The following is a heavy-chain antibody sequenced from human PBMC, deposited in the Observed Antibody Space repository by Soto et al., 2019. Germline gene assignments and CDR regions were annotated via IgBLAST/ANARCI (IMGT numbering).Heavy chain of an antibody. Sequence: QVQLVQSGAEVKKPGTSVKVSCTASGYTFSSHGISWVRQAPGQGLQWIGWVSGDNGNTNYAQSLKGRVTMTTDTSRSTGHMELRSLRSDDTAVYYCARSLGYCRSGTCQREWLDRWGQGNLVIVSS. CDR2: VSGDNGNT. V-gene: IGHV1-18*01. CDR3: ARSLGYCRSGTCQREWLDR. J-gene: IGHJ5*02. D-gene: IGHD2-15*01. CDR1: GYTFSSHG.